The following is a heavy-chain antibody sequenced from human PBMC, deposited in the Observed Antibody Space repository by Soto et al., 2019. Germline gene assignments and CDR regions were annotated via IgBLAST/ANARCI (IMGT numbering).Heavy chain of an antibody. CDR3: AKGGPPRIGAKQSARGSFDY. Sequence: GSLRLSCAASGVTFSSYAMSWVRQAPGKGLEWVSAISGSGGSTYYADSVKGRFTISRDNAKNTLYLQMNSLRAEDTAVYYCAKGGPPRIGAKQSARGSFDYWGQETLVTVSS. J-gene: IGHJ4*02. CDR2: ISGSGGST. CDR1: GVTFSSYA. V-gene: IGHV3-23*01. D-gene: IGHD6-13*01.